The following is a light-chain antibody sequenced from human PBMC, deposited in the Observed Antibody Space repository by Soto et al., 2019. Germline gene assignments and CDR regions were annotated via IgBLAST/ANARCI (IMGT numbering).Light chain of an antibody. Sequence: DIQMTQSPSSLSASVGDRVTITCRASQNINMYLNWYQQKPGKAPQVLIYAASSLQSGVPSRFTGSGSGTDFTLTISSLQSEDFGTYYCQQSYSTPRTFGHGTKVDIK. J-gene: IGKJ2*01. CDR3: QQSYSTPRT. V-gene: IGKV1-39*01. CDR1: QNINMY. CDR2: AAS.